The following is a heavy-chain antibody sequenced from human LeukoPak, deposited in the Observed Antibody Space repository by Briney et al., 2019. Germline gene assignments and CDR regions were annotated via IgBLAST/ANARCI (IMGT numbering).Heavy chain of an antibody. J-gene: IGHJ6*02. CDR1: GFSFSSYW. CDR2: IKEDGSKK. V-gene: IGHV3-7*03. Sequence: PTGGSLRLSCAASGFSFSSYWMNWVRRAPGKGLEWLANIKEDGSKKYYVDSVKGRFTISRDNAKNSLYLQMDSLRAEDTAVYYCAREWSPQMVVTMPYYYYGMDVWGQGTTVTVSS. D-gene: IGHD4/OR15-4a*01. CDR3: AREWSPQMVVTMPYYYYGMDV.